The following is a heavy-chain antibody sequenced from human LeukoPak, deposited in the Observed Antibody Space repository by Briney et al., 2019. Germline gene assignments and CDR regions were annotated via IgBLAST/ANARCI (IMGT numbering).Heavy chain of an antibody. Sequence: GGSLRLSCAASGFTFSSYWMHWVRQAPGKGLVWVSRINSDRSSTSHADSVKGRFTISRDNAKNTLYLQMNSLRAEDTAVYYCASGGGGLNWNDEDGRIDYWGQGTLVTVSS. CDR2: INSDRSST. J-gene: IGHJ4*02. V-gene: IGHV3-74*01. D-gene: IGHD1-1*01. CDR3: ASGGGGLNWNDEDGRIDY. CDR1: GFTFSSYW.